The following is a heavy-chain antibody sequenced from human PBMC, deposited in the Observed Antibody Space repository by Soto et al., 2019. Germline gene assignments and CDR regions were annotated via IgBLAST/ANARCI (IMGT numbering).Heavy chain of an antibody. J-gene: IGHJ4*02. V-gene: IGHV4-4*02. CDR1: GGSVSNNNW. D-gene: IGHD5-12*01. Sequence: QVQLQESGPGLVKPSGTLALSGAVSGGSVSNNNWWRWDRQSPGNGLEWIGEIHHSGGTSYNPSLESRATLSVDKSKNELSLRLHYVTAAEAAVYYCTKNSAYALDYWGLGILVTVSS. CDR2: IHHSGGT. CDR3: TKNSAYALDY.